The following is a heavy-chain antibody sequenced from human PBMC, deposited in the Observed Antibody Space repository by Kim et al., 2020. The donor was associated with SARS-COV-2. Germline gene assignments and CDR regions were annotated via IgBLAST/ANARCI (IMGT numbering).Heavy chain of an antibody. CDR1: GFTVSSNY. V-gene: IGHV3-53*01. Sequence: GGSLRLSCAASGFTVSSNYMSWVRQAPGKGLEWVSVIYSGGSTYYADSVKGRFTISRDNSKNTLYLQMNSLRAEDTAVYYCARDPGLYYGSGSSDYWGQGILVTVSS. D-gene: IGHD3-10*01. J-gene: IGHJ4*02. CDR3: ARDPGLYYGSGSSDY. CDR2: IYSGGST.